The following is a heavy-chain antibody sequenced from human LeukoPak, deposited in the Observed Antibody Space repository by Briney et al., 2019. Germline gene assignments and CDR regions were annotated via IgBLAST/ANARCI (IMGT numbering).Heavy chain of an antibody. CDR1: GFTVSSNY. CDR3: ARVLNHYYDSSGFDY. Sequence: GGSLRLSCAASGFTVSSNYMSWVRQAPGKGLEWVSVIYSGGSTYYADSVKGRFTISRDYSKNTLYLQMNSLRAEDTAVYYCARVLNHYYDSSGFDYWGQGTLVTVSS. V-gene: IGHV3-66*01. D-gene: IGHD3-22*01. CDR2: IYSGGST. J-gene: IGHJ4*02.